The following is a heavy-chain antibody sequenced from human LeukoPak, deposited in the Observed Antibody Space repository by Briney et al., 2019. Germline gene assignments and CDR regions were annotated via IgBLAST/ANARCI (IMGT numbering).Heavy chain of an antibody. J-gene: IGHJ3*01. CDR2: IIPILGIA. D-gene: IGHD1-1*01. Sequence: SVKGSCKASGGTFSSYAISWVRQAPGQGLEWMGRIIPILGIANYAQKFQGRVTITADKSTSTAYMELSSLRSEDTAVYYCASQLTGSAFDVWGQGTMVTVSS. V-gene: IGHV1-69*04. CDR1: GGTFSSYA. CDR3: ASQLTGSAFDV.